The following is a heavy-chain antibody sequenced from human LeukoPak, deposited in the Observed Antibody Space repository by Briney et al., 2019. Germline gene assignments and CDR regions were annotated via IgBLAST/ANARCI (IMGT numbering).Heavy chain of an antibody. CDR1: GYSFTSYW. D-gene: IGHD2-8*01. CDR3: ARQMVNANFRRYYFDY. V-gene: IGHV5-51*01. J-gene: IGHJ4*02. Sequence: GESLKISCKGSGYSFTSYWIGWVRQMPGKGLEWMGIIYPGDSDTRYSPSFQGQVTISADKSISTAYLQWSSLKASDAAMYYSARQMVNANFRRYYFDYWGQGTLVTVSS. CDR2: IYPGDSDT.